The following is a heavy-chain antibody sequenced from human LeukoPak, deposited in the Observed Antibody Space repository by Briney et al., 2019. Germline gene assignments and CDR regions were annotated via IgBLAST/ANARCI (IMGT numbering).Heavy chain of an antibody. CDR2: ISVYNGDT. CDR1: GYTFTTYG. J-gene: IGHJ4*02. V-gene: IGHV1-18*01. D-gene: IGHD6-19*01. Sequence: RASVKVSCKASGYTFTTYGITWVRQAPGQGLEWMGWISVYNGDTNYAQKLQGRVTMTTDTSTSTAYMELRSLGSDDTAVYYCARALGSGWYFDFWGQGTLVTVSS. CDR3: ARALGSGWYFDF.